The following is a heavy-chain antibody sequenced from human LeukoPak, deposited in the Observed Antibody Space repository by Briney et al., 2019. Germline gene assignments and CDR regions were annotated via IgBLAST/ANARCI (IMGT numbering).Heavy chain of an antibody. CDR1: GYSFSYYW. J-gene: IGHJ5*02. CDR2: IYPGDSDT. CDR3: ARQSVVVPAAMGGDYNWFDP. Sequence: GESLKISCKGSGYSFSYYWIAWVRQMPGKGLEWMGIIYPGDSDTRYSPSFQGQVTISADKSISTAYLQWSSLKASDTAMYYCARQSVVVPAAMGGDYNWFDPWGQGTLVTVSS. V-gene: IGHV5-51*01. D-gene: IGHD2-2*01.